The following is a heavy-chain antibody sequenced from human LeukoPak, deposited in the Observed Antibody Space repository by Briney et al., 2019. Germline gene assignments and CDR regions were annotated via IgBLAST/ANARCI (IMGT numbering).Heavy chain of an antibody. D-gene: IGHD3-10*02. CDR1: GFTFSSYT. CDR3: ARGGVRGRNAFDI. Sequence: GGSLRLSCAASGFTFSSYTMHWVRQAPGKGLEWVSYISSSGSTIYYADSVKGRFTISRDNAKNSLYLQMNSLRAEDTAVYYCARGGVRGRNAFDIWGQGTMVTVSS. CDR2: ISSSGSTI. J-gene: IGHJ3*02. V-gene: IGHV3-48*03.